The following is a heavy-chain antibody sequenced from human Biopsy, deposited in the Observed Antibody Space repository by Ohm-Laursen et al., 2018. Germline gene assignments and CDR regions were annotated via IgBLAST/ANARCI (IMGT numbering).Heavy chain of an antibody. CDR2: IYYSVMT. V-gene: IGHV4-59*02. D-gene: IGHD4-11*01. CDR3: ARDSGILNYGNFKYYHYYGMDV. CDR1: GDSVTKYY. Sequence: PSDTLSLTCTVSGDSVTKYYWSWIRQPPGKGLEWIGHIYYSVMTNYNPSLQSRVSISVDTFRNQVSLTLSSVTAADTAVYYCARDSGILNYGNFKYYHYYGMDVWGQGTKVTVSS. J-gene: IGHJ6*02.